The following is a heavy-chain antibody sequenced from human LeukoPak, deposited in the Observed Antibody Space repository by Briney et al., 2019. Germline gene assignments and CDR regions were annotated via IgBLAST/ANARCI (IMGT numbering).Heavy chain of an antibody. CDR2: ITSGGRT. J-gene: IGHJ4*02. Sequence: LAGGSLRLSCVPSGFTFTTYAMNWVGQAPGKGLEWVSGITSGGRTYYADSVKGRFTISRDSSKNTLYLQMTSLRADDTALYYCARSIPPDFWGQGTLVTVSS. CDR3: ARSIPPDF. V-gene: IGHV3-23*01. CDR1: GFTFTTYA. D-gene: IGHD1-26*01.